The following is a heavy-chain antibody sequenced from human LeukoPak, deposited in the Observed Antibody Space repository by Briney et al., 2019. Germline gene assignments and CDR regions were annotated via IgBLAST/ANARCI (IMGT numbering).Heavy chain of an antibody. D-gene: IGHD4-11*01. V-gene: IGHV1-46*01. Sequence: ASVKVSCKASGYTFTSYYLHWVRQAPGQGLEWMGIINPSGGSTSYAQKFQGRVTMTRDTSTSTVYMELSSLRSEDTAVYYCARAAGATVSFDYWGQGTLVTVSS. CDR2: INPSGGST. CDR1: GYTFTSYY. CDR3: ARAAGATVSFDY. J-gene: IGHJ4*02.